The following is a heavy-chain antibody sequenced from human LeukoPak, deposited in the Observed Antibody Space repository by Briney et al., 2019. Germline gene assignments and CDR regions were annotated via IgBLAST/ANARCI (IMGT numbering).Heavy chain of an antibody. CDR3: AGGTSSWGFDY. CDR1: GYTFTSYG. CDR2: ISAYNGNT. Sequence: ASVKVSCKASGYTFTSYGISWVRQAPGQGLEWMGWISAYNGNTNYAQKFQGRVTMTRDTSTSTVYMELSSLRSEDTAVYYCAGGTSSWGFDYWGQGTLVTVSS. V-gene: IGHV1-18*01. J-gene: IGHJ4*02. D-gene: IGHD6-13*01.